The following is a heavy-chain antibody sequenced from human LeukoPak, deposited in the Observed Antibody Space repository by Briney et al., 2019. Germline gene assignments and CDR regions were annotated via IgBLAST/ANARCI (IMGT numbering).Heavy chain of an antibody. CDR2: ISSSSSYI. V-gene: IGHV3-21*01. CDR1: GFTFSSYS. Sequence: GGSLRLSCAASGFTFSSYSMNWVRQAPGEGLEWVSSISSSSSYIYYADSVKGRFTISRDNAKNSLYLQMNSLRAEDTAVYYCARDSTGTIAHDYWGQGTLVTVSS. D-gene: IGHD2-8*02. J-gene: IGHJ4*02. CDR3: ARDSTGTIAHDY.